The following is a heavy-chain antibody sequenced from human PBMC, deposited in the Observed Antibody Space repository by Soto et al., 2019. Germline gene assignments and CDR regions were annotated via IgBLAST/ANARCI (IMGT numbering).Heavy chain of an antibody. D-gene: IGHD6-13*01. J-gene: IGHJ6*03. CDR3: ARGYSSSWYYYYMDV. CDR2: IYYSGST. Sequence: SETLSLTCTVSGGSISSYYWSWIRQPPGKGLEWIGYIYYSGSTNYNPSLKSRVTISVDTSKNQFSLKLSSVTAADTAVYYCARGYSSSWYYYYMDVWGRGTTVIVSS. CDR1: GGSISSYY. V-gene: IGHV4-59*01.